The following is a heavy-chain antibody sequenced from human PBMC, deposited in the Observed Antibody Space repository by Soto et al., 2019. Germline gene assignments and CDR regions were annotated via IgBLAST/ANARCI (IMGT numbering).Heavy chain of an antibody. V-gene: IGHV3-48*04. D-gene: IGHD3-22*01. CDR2: ISTSSDTM. Sequence: GGSLRLSCAASGFTFSSYTMNWVRQAPGKGLEWVSYISTSSDTMLYADSVKGRFTISRDNAKSSLYLQMNNLRAEDTAFYFCARATQSYYDTSGYYSYVHWGQGAQVTVSS. J-gene: IGHJ4*02. CDR3: ARATQSYYDTSGYYSYVH. CDR1: GFTFSSYT.